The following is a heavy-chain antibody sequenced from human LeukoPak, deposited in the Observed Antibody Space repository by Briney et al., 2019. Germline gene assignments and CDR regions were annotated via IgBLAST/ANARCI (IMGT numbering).Heavy chain of an antibody. J-gene: IGHJ4*02. CDR3: QKYSSSPFDL. CDR1: GFTFGDNA. D-gene: IGHD6-6*01. Sequence: PGRSLRLSCTASGFTFGDNAVSWFRQAPGKGLDWIAFIRSKTYGETTEYAASVKGRFTTSRDESKSIAYLQMNSLKTEDTAVYYCQKYSSSPFDLWGQGTLVTVSS. CDR2: IRSKTYGETT. V-gene: IGHV3-49*03.